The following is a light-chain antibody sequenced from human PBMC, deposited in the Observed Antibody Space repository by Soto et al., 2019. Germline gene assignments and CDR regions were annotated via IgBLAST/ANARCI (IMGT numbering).Light chain of an antibody. CDR1: STDVGRYNY. CDR3: TSYTSDSTYV. J-gene: IGLJ1*01. Sequence: QSALTQPASVSGSPGQSITISCTGTSTDVGRYNYVSWYQQHPGKAPKLMVYDVSNRPSWVSNRFSGSKSGITASLTISGLQAEDEAVYYCTSYTSDSTYVFGTGTQLTVL. CDR2: DVS. V-gene: IGLV2-14*01.